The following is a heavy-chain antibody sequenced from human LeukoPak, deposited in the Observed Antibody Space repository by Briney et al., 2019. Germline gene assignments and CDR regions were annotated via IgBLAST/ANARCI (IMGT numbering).Heavy chain of an antibody. CDR2: ISAYNGNT. J-gene: IGHJ4*02. D-gene: IGHD3-3*01. Sequence: ASVKVSCKASGYTFTSYGISWVRQAPGQGLEWMGWISAYNGNTNYAQKLQGRVTMTTDTSTSTAYMELRSLRSDDTAVYYCARVLSITIFGVVIITSLDYWGQGTLVTVSS. CDR1: GYTFTSYG. CDR3: ARVLSITIFGVVIITSLDY. V-gene: IGHV1-18*01.